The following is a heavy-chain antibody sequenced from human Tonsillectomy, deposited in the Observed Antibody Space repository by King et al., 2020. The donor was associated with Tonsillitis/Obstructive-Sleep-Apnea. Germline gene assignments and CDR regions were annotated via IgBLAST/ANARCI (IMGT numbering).Heavy chain of an antibody. CDR3: AHVFYGFDAFDI. CDR2: FYWDDDK. D-gene: IGHD4-17*01. J-gene: IGHJ3*02. Sequence: ITLKESGPTLVKPTQNLTLTCTFSGFSLSTSGVGVAWIRQPPGEALEWLSLFYWDDDKRYSPSLKSRLTITRDTSKNQVVLTMTSTDPVDTATYYCAHVFYGFDAFDIWGQGTLVTVSS. V-gene: IGHV2-5*02. CDR1: GFSLSTSGVG.